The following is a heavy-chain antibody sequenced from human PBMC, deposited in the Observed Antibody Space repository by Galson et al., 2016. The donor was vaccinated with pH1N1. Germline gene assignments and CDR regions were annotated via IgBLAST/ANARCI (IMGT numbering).Heavy chain of an antibody. D-gene: IGHD4-17*01. CDR2: IYWDDDK. V-gene: IGHV2-5*02. CDR3: AHSPYGDYVLYFDP. Sequence: ALVKPTQTLTLTCTFSGFSLSTSGVGVGWIRQPPGKALEWLAVIYWDDDKRYSPSLKSRLTITKDTSKNQVVIIMTNMYPVDTSTYYCAHSPYGDYVLYFDPWGQGTLVTVSS. J-gene: IGHJ5*02. CDR1: GFSLSTSGVG.